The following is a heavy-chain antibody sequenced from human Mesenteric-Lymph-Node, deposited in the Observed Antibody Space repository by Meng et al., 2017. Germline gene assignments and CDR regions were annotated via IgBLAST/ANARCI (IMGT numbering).Heavy chain of an antibody. D-gene: IGHD1-26*01. CDR2: IYRDGST. J-gene: IGHJ4*02. V-gene: IGHV3-53*01. Sequence: GESLKISCAASGFTVSSSHMTWVRQAPGKGLEWVSLIYRDGSTYYADSVKGRFTISRDNAKNTLYLQMNNVRAEDTALYYCASLYGGSYWAKGSLVTVSS. CDR3: ASLYGGSY. CDR1: GFTVSSSH.